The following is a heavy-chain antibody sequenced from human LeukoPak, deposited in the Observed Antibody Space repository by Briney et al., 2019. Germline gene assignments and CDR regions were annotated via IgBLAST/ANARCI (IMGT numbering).Heavy chain of an antibody. D-gene: IGHD3-10*01. Sequence: TGGSLRLSCAASGFTFSSYSMNWVRQAPGKGLEWVSSISSSSSYIYYADSVKGRFTISRDNSKNTLYLQMNSLRAEDTAVYYCAKDSPYAYYGSGSYWDYWGQGTLVTVSS. V-gene: IGHV3-21*04. J-gene: IGHJ4*02. CDR1: GFTFSSYS. CDR2: ISSSSSYI. CDR3: AKDSPYAYYGSGSYWDY.